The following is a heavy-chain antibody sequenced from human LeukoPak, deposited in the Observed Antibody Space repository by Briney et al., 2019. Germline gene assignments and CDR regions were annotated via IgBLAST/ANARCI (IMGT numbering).Heavy chain of an antibody. J-gene: IGHJ4*02. Sequence: SKTLSLTCTVSGGSISSYYWSWIRQPPGKGLEWIGYIYYSGSTNYNPSLKSRVTISVDTSKNQFSLKLSSVTAADTAVYYCARHPKYSSSWYSFDYWGQATLVTVSS. CDR2: IYYSGST. V-gene: IGHV4-59*08. D-gene: IGHD6-13*01. CDR1: GGSISSYY. CDR3: ARHPKYSSSWYSFDY.